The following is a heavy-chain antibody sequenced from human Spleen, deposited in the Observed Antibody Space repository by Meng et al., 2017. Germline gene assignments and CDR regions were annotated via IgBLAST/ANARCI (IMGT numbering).Heavy chain of an antibody. CDR3: ARAHADIVATITEDFDY. V-gene: IGHV1-18*01. Sequence: VNEPEASMKVSCKAYGYIFPSDGISWVRQAPGQGLEWMGWISAYNGNTNYAQKLQGRVTMTTDTSTSTAYMELRSLRSDDTAVYYCARAHADIVATITEDFDYWGQGTLVTVSS. D-gene: IGHD5-12*01. CDR2: ISAYNGNT. J-gene: IGHJ4*02. CDR1: GYIFPSDG.